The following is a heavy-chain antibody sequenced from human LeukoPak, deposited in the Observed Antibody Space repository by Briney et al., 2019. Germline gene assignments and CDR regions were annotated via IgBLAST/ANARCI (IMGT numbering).Heavy chain of an antibody. V-gene: IGHV4-61*02. Sequence: SETLSLTCTVSGGSISSGSYYWSWIRQPAGKGLEWIGRIYPSGSTNYNPSLKSRLTISVDTSKNQFSLKLTAVSAEDTAVYYCARGAATGTFRYDSWGQGTLVTVSS. J-gene: IGHJ4*02. D-gene: IGHD6-13*01. CDR1: GGSISSGSYY. CDR3: ARGAATGTFRYDS. CDR2: IYPSGST.